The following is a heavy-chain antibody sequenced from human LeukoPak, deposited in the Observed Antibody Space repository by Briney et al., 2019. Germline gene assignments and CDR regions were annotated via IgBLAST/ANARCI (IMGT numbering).Heavy chain of an antibody. CDR1: GFTFSDHA. CDR3: VRDSFYTGYDRGFGY. CDR2: ISRNGTRT. J-gene: IGHJ4*02. V-gene: IGHV3-64*02. Sequence: GGSLRLSCVTSGFTFSDHALHWVRQAPGKGLQYVSAISRNGTRTFYADSVKDRFIISRDKSTKTLYLQMASLRLEDMGVYYCVRDSFYTGYDRGFGYWGRGTLVTVSS. D-gene: IGHD5-12*01.